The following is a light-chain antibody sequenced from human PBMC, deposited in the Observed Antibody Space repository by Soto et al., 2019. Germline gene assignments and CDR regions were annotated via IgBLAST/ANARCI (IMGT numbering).Light chain of an antibody. CDR3: QQYGSSPLT. CDR2: GAS. CDR1: QSVSSSY. Sequence: EIVLTQSPGTLSLSPGERATLSCRASQSVSSSYLAWYQQKPGQAPRLLIYGASSRATGIPDRFSGSGSGTDFTLTISLLEPEDFAVYYCQQYGSSPLTFGGGTKVDIK. J-gene: IGKJ4*01. V-gene: IGKV3-20*01.